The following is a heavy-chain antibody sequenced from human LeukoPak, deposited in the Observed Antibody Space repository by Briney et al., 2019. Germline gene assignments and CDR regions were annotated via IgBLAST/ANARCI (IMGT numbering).Heavy chain of an antibody. CDR3: ARGGFYCGGDCYVDY. CDR1: GGSFSPYS. Sequence: PSETLSLTCAVDGGSFSPYSWSWIRQPPGKGLEWIGEINHSGSTNYNPSLKSRVTISVDTSKNQFSLRLSSVTAADTAVYYCARGGFYCGGDCYVDYWGQGTLVTVSS. V-gene: IGHV4-34*01. J-gene: IGHJ4*02. CDR2: INHSGST. D-gene: IGHD2-21*02.